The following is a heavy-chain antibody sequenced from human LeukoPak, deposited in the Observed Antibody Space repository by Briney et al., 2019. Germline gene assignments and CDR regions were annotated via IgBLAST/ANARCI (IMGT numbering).Heavy chain of an antibody. CDR1: GLTFSDYY. V-gene: IGHV3-11*04. CDR3: ARGSSRDFWSGFPRGGDDYFDY. D-gene: IGHD3-3*01. Sequence: GGSLRLSCAASGLTFSDYYMSWIRQAPGKGLEWVSYISSSGSTIYYADSVKGRFTISRDNAKNSLYLQMNSLRAEDTAVYYCARGSSRDFWSGFPRGGDDYFDYWGQGTLVTVSS. J-gene: IGHJ4*02. CDR2: ISSSGSTI.